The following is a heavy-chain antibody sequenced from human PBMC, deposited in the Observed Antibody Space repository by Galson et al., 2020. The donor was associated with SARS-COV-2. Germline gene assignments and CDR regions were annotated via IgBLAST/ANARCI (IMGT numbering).Heavy chain of an antibody. CDR2: IYYTGTT. J-gene: IGHJ3*02. CDR3: AREEYYYETTGAPSIAFDI. V-gene: IGHV4-59*01. CDR1: GGSIRSYY. D-gene: IGHD3-22*01. Sequence: SETLSLTCTVSGGSIRSYYWSWIRQSPGKGLEWIGHIYYTGTTNYNPSLESRVTISVDTSKDQFSLKLKSVTAADTAVYYCAREEYYYETTGAPSIAFDIWGQGTMVTVSS.